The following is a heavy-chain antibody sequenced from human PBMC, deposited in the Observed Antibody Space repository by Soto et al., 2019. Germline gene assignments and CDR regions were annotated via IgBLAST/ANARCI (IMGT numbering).Heavy chain of an antibody. D-gene: IGHD6-13*01. J-gene: IGHJ4*02. CDR2: ISYDGSNK. Sequence: QVQLVESGGGVVQPGRSLRLSCAASGFTFSSYAMHWVRQAPGKGLEWVAVISYDGSNKYYADSVKGRFTISRDNSKNTRNLQRNTLRAKNPAVYYCAREGEAAAGIYFDYWGREPWSPSPQ. CDR3: AREGEAAAGIYFDY. CDR1: GFTFSSYA. V-gene: IGHV3-30-3*01.